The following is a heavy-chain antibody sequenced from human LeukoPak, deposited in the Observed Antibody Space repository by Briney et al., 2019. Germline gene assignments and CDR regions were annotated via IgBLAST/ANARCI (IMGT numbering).Heavy chain of an antibody. V-gene: IGHV4-39*07. CDR2: IYYTGST. D-gene: IGHD6-13*01. CDR3: ARVVGVAAAGTSAFDI. J-gene: IGHJ3*02. Sequence: PSETLSLTCNISGGSINSSTYYWGWIRQPPGKGLEWIGSIYYTGSTYYNPSLRSRVTLSVDTPKNQFSLKMRSVTATDTAVYYCARVVGVAAAGTSAFDIWGQGTMVTVSS. CDR1: GGSINSSTYY.